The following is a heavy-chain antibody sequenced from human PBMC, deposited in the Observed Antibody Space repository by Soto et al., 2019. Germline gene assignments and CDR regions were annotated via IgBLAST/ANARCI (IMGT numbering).Heavy chain of an antibody. Sequence: QVQLVQSGAEVKKPGASVKVSCKASGYTFTGYYMNWVRQAPGQGLEWMGWINPNSGGTNYAQKFQGWVTMTRDTSIRTAYMELSRLRSDDTAVYYCAREDGDTAMVLSTHGMDVWGQGTTVTVSS. J-gene: IGHJ6*02. V-gene: IGHV1-2*04. CDR1: GYTFTGYY. CDR2: INPNSGGT. D-gene: IGHD5-18*01. CDR3: AREDGDTAMVLSTHGMDV.